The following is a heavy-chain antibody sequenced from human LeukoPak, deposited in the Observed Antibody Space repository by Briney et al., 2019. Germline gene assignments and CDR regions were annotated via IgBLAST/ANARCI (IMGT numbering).Heavy chain of an antibody. CDR3: ARVTQYSGSYYETLFDY. CDR2: IYYSGST. Sequence: PSETLSLTCTVSGGSISSYYRSWIRQPPGKGLEWIGYIYYSGSTNYNPSLKSRVTISVDTSKNQFSLKLSSVTAADTAVYYCARVTQYSGSYYETLFDYWGQGTLVTVSS. V-gene: IGHV4-59*01. J-gene: IGHJ4*02. CDR1: GGSISSYY. D-gene: IGHD1-26*01.